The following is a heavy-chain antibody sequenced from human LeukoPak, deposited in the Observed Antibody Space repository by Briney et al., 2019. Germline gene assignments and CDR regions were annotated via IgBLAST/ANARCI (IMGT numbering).Heavy chain of an antibody. CDR3: ASRGFWSGYYLDY. CDR2: IIPILGIA. Sequence: GSSVKVSCKASGGTFSSYTISWVRQAPGQGLEWMGRIIPILGIANYAQKFQGRVTITADKSTSTAYMELSSLRSEDTAVCYCASRGFWSGYYLDYWGQGTLVTVSS. J-gene: IGHJ4*02. V-gene: IGHV1-69*02. D-gene: IGHD3-3*01. CDR1: GGTFSSYT.